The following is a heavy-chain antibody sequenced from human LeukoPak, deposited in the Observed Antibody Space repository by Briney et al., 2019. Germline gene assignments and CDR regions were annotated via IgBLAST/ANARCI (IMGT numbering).Heavy chain of an antibody. CDR1: GFIFSDHY. J-gene: IGHJ4*02. CDR3: AKVNWCSASCADA. Sequence: GFPRLSCAASGFIFSDHYMDWVRQAPGKGLEWVARSKNKAQSFLTEYAASVKGRFIISKDDSRNSLFLQMNSLRAEDTAVYYCAKVNWCSASCADAWGQGTLVTVSS. CDR2: SKNKAQSFLT. D-gene: IGHD2-2*01. V-gene: IGHV3-72*01.